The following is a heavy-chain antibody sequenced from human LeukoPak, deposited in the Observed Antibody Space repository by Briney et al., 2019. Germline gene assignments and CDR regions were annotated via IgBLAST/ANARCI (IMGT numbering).Heavy chain of an antibody. D-gene: IGHD5-18*01. Sequence: GGSLRLFCAASGFTFSSYGMHWVRQAPGKGLEWVAVIWYDGSNKYYADSVKGRFTISRDNSKNTLCLQMNSLRAEDTAVYYCARDQELWIQYYFDYWGQGTLVTVSS. CDR1: GFTFSSYG. CDR2: IWYDGSNK. J-gene: IGHJ4*02. CDR3: ARDQELWIQYYFDY. V-gene: IGHV3-33*01.